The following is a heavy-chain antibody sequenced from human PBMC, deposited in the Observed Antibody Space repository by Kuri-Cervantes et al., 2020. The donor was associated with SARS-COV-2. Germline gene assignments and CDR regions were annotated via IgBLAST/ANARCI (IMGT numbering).Heavy chain of an antibody. V-gene: IGHV1-8*02. CDR1: GYTFTSYG. CDR2: MNPNSGNT. Sequence: ASVKVSCKASGYTFTSYGISWVRQAPGQGPEWMGWMNPNSGNTGYAQKFQGRVTMTRDTSISTAYMELRSLRSEDTAIYYCARALYYYGSGRIDAFDIWGQGTMVTVSS. J-gene: IGHJ3*02. CDR3: ARALYYYGSGRIDAFDI. D-gene: IGHD3-10*01.